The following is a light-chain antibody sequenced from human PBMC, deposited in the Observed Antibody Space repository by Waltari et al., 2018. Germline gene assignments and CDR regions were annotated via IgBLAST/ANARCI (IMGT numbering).Light chain of an antibody. Sequence: QSVLTQPPSVSGAPGQRVTISCTGSSFNIGTSYDLHGYQQLPGAAPKLLIYKKKNRPAGVPERFLGSTSGASSSLSITGLQPEDEADYYCQSYDSTLGGWGVFGGG. CDR2: KKK. CDR1: SFNIGTSYD. J-gene: IGLJ2*01. CDR3: QSYDSTLGGWGV. V-gene: IGLV1-40*01.